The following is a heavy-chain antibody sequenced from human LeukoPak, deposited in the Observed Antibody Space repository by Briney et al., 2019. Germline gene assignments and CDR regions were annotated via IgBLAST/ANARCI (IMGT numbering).Heavy chain of an antibody. CDR1: GFTFYNFA. CDR2: ISGLGEKT. CDR3: ARDNVTFPDYGGPDFDY. J-gene: IGHJ4*02. Sequence: GGSLRLSCATSGFTFYNFAMSWVRQAPGKGLEWVSHISGLGEKTYYADSVQGRFTVSRDNSKNTLYLQMNSLRVEDTALYYCARDNVTFPDYGGPDFDYWGQGTQVAVS. V-gene: IGHV3-23*01. D-gene: IGHD4/OR15-4a*01.